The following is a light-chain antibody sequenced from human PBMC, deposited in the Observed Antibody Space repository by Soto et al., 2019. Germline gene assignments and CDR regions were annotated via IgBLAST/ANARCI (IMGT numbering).Light chain of an antibody. CDR3: QQYGSSPVT. Sequence: EIVLTQSPGTLSLSPGERATLSCRASQSVSSSYLAWYQQKPGQAPRLLIYGESSRATGIPDRFSGSGYGTDFTLTISRLEPEDCAVYYCQQYGSSPVTFGQGTKVEIK. J-gene: IGKJ1*01. V-gene: IGKV3-20*01. CDR1: QSVSSSY. CDR2: GES.